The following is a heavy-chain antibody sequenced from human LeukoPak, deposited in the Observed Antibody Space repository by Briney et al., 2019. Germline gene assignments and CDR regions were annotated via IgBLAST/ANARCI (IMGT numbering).Heavy chain of an antibody. CDR2: IYHSGST. V-gene: IGHV4-38-2*02. J-gene: IGHJ5*02. CDR1: GYSISSGYY. Sequence: SETLSLTCTVSGYSISSGYYWGWIRQPPGKGLEWIGSIYHSGSTYYNPSLKSRVTISVDTSKNQFSLKLSSVTAADTAVYYCARDPGGDYRISGRWFDPWGQGTLVTVSS. CDR3: ARDPGGDYRISGRWFDP. D-gene: IGHD4-11*01.